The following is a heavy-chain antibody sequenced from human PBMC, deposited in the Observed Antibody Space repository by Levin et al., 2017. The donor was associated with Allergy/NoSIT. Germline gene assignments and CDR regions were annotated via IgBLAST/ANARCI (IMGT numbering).Heavy chain of an antibody. V-gene: IGHV3-30-3*01. CDR3: ARGRKYDSSGYGDYFDY. CDR2: ISYEGSKT. CDR1: GFIFSYYA. J-gene: IGHJ4*02. D-gene: IGHD3-22*01. Sequence: PGGSLRLSCAASGFIFSYYAMHWVRQAPGKGLEWVAVISYEGSKTYYADSVKGRFTISRDNSKNTVYLQMNSLRTEDTAVYYCARGRKYDSSGYGDYFDYWGQGTLVTVSS.